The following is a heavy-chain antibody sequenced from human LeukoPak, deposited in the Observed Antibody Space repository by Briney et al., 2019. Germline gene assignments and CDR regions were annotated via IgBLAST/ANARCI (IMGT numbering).Heavy chain of an antibody. CDR2: IRQDGSEQ. Sequence: GGSLRLSCAASGFTFSNYWMSWARQVPGKGLEWMANIRQDGSEQQYLDSVQGRLTISRDKAKNSVYLRMNSLRAEDTAVYYCVRMRRSESFCYWGEGSLVAVYS. V-gene: IGHV3-7*01. CDR1: GFTFSNYW. J-gene: IGHJ1*01. CDR3: VRMRRSESFCY. D-gene: IGHD3-3*01.